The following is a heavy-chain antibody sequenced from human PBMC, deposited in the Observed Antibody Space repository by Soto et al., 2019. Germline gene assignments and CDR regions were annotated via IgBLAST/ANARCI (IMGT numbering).Heavy chain of an antibody. Sequence: RGSLRLSCAASGFTFSIYAMNWVRQAPGKGLEWVSDIGGSGGITYYADSVKGRFTISRDNSKNTLYLQMNSLRAEDTAVYYCAKIGTYDSSGYYYPGYFDYWGQGTLVTVS. CDR3: AKIGTYDSSGYYYPGYFDY. J-gene: IGHJ4*02. CDR1: GFTFSIYA. V-gene: IGHV3-23*01. CDR2: IGGSGGIT. D-gene: IGHD3-22*01.